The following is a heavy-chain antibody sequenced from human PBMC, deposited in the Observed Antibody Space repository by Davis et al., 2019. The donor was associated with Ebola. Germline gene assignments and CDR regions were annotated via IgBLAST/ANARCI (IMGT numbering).Heavy chain of an antibody. CDR1: GGTFSSYA. V-gene: IGHV1-69*06. CDR2: IIPIFGTA. J-gene: IGHJ6*01. CDR3: TLLQEHL. Sequence: AASVKVSCKASGGTFSSYAISWVRQAPGQGLVWMGGIIPIFGTANYAQKFQGRVTITADKSTSTAYMGLSSLHQGPIGLPPGTLLQEHLWG.